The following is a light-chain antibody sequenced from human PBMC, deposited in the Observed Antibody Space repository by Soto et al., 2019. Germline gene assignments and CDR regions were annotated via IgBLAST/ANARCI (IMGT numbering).Light chain of an antibody. CDR3: QQLNTLPFT. Sequence: LTQSPSLLSASVGDRVTITCRASHDISTYLAWYQQKPGKAPKLMIYEASTLQSGVPSRFSGSGSGTEFTLTISGLLPEDFATYHCQQLNTLPFTFGQGTRLDTK. CDR2: EAS. V-gene: IGKV1-9*01. CDR1: HDISTY. J-gene: IGKJ5*01.